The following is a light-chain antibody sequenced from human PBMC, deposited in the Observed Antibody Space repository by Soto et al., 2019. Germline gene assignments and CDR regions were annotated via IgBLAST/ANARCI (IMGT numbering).Light chain of an antibody. CDR3: QHLNGYPRT. CDR1: QAINSY. V-gene: IGKV1-9*01. J-gene: IGKJ1*01. CDR2: DAS. Sequence: DIQLTQSPSLLSASVGDRVTITCRASQAINSYLVWYQQKPGKAPKLLIYDASTLQSGVPSRFSGSGSGTEFTLTISSLQPEDFATYYCQHLNGYPRTFGQGTKVEIK.